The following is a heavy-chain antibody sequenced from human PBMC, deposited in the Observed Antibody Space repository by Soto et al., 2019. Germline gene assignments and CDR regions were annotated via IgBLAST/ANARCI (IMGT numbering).Heavy chain of an antibody. V-gene: IGHV1-2*04. Sequence: ASVKVSCKASGYTFTGYYMHWVRQAPGQGLEWMGWINPNSGGTNYAQKFQGWVTMTRDTSISTAYMELSRLRSDDTAVYYCARDLGRIEAPSAFDIWGQGTMVTVSS. CDR3: ARDLGRIEAPSAFDI. CDR1: GYTFTGYY. CDR2: INPNSGGT. J-gene: IGHJ3*02. D-gene: IGHD6-6*01.